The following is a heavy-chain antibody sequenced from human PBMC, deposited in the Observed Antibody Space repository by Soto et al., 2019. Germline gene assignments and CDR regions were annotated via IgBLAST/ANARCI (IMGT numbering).Heavy chain of an antibody. CDR1: GGSISSGVYY. D-gene: IGHD2-8*01. CDR2: IYYSGST. V-gene: IGHV4-31*03. J-gene: IGHJ6*02. CDR3: ARAEGMGYGMDV. Sequence: PSETLSLTCTVSGGSISSGVYYWSWIRQHPGKGLEWIGYIYYSGSTYYNPSLKSRVTISVDTSKNQFSLKLSSVTAADTAVYYCARAEGMGYGMDVWGQGTTVTVSS.